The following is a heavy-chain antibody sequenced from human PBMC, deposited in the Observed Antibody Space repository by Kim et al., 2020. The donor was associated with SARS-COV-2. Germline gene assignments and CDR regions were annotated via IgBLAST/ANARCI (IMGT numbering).Heavy chain of an antibody. CDR3: ARQGYYDFWSGYYGAVSWFDP. D-gene: IGHD3-3*01. CDR1: GGSISSSSYY. CDR2: IYYSGST. J-gene: IGHJ5*02. V-gene: IGHV4-39*01. Sequence: SETLSLTCTVSGGSISSSSYYWGWIRQPPGKGLEWIGSIYYSGSTYYNPSLKSRVTISVDTSKNRFSLKLSSVTAADTAVYYCARQGYYDFWSGYYGAVSWFDPWGQGTLVTVSS.